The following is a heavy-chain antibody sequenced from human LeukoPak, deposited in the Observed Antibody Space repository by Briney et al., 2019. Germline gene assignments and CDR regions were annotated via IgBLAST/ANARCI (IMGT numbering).Heavy chain of an antibody. CDR3: AKDKGYKSSSWYFDY. CDR1: GFTFDDYA. Sequence: GGSLRLSCGASGFTFDDYAMHWVRQAPGKGLEWVSGISWNSGSIGYADSVKGRFTISRDNAKNSLYLQMNSLRAEDMALYYCAKDKGYKSSSWYFDYWGQGTLVTVSS. CDR2: ISWNSGSI. J-gene: IGHJ4*02. D-gene: IGHD6-13*01. V-gene: IGHV3-9*03.